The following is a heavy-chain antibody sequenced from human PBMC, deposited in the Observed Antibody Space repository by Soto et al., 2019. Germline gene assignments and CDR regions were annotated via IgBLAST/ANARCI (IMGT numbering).Heavy chain of an antibody. V-gene: IGHV4-59*01. CDR3: ARYSGYDYYFDY. CDR1: GGSISSYY. CDR2: IYYSGST. D-gene: IGHD5-12*01. Sequence: SETLSLTCTVSGGSISSYYWSWIRQPPGKGLEWIGYIYYSGSTNYNPSLKSRVTISVDTSKNQFSLKLSSVTAADTAVYYCARYSGYDYYFDYWGQGTLVTVSS. J-gene: IGHJ4*02.